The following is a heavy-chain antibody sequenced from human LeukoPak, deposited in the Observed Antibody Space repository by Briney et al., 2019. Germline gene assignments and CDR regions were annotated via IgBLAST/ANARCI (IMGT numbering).Heavy chain of an antibody. Sequence: SETLSLTCAVYGGSFSGYYWSWIPQPPGKGLEWIGGINHSGSTNYNPSPKSRVTISVDTSKNQFSLKLSSVTAADTAVYYCARKEGPAMVRGAGFDYWGQGTLVTVSS. CDR3: ARKEGPAMVRGAGFDY. D-gene: IGHD3-10*01. J-gene: IGHJ4*02. V-gene: IGHV4-34*01. CDR2: INHSGST. CDR1: GGSFSGYY.